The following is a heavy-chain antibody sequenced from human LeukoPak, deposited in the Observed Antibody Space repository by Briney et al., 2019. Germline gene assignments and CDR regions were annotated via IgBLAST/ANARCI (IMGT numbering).Heavy chain of an antibody. V-gene: IGHV3-30*18. CDR2: ISYDGSNK. D-gene: IGHD5-24*01. CDR1: GFTFSSYG. J-gene: IGHJ4*02. Sequence: GGSLRLSCAASGFTFSSYGMHWVRQAPGKGLEWVAVISYDGSNKYYADSVKGRFTISRDNSKNTLYLQMNSLRAEDTAVYYCAKDGEMATASYFDYWGQGTLVTVSS. CDR3: AKDGEMATASYFDY.